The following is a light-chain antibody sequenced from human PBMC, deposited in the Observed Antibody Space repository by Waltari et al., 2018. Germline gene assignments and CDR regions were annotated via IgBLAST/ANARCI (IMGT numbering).Light chain of an antibody. CDR1: SSNIGAGYD. CDR2: GNR. V-gene: IGLV1-40*01. CDR3: QSYDSSLSGSRV. J-gene: IGLJ3*02. Sequence: QSVLTQPPSVSGAPGQRVTISCTGSSSNIGAGYDVHWYQQLPGTAPKLLIYGNRNRPSGVPDRFSGSKSGTPASLAITGLQAEDEADYYRQSYDSSLSGSRVFGGGTKLTVL.